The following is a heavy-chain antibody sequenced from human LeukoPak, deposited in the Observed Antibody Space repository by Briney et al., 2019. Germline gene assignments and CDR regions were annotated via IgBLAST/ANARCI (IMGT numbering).Heavy chain of an antibody. V-gene: IGHV3-53*01. Sequence: GGSLRLSCAASGFTVSSNYMSWVRQAPRKGLEWVSVIYSGGSTYYADSVKGRFTISRDNSKNTLYLQMNSLRAEDTAVYYCARGTYSSSWSFDYWGQGTLVTVSS. J-gene: IGHJ4*02. D-gene: IGHD6-13*01. CDR3: ARGTYSSSWSFDY. CDR1: GFTVSSNY. CDR2: IYSGGST.